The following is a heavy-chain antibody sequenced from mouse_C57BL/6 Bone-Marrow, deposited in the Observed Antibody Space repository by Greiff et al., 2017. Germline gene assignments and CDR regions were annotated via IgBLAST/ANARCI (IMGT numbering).Heavy chain of an antibody. D-gene: IGHD2-4*01. Sequence: EVMLVESGGGLVQPGGSLKLSCAASGFTFSDYYMYWVRQTPEKRLEWVAYISTVGGSTYYPDTVKGRFTISRDNAKNTLYLQTSRLKSESTAMYYCARLPRYYDYDGYAMDYWGQGTSVTVSS. CDR2: ISTVGGST. J-gene: IGHJ4*01. CDR3: ARLPRYYDYDGYAMDY. V-gene: IGHV5-12*01. CDR1: GFTFSDYY.